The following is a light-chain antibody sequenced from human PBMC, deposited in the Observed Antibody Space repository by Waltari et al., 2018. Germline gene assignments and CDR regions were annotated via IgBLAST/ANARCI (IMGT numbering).Light chain of an antibody. CDR3: ASETSTTTLYV. V-gene: IGLV2-14*03. CDR1: SSDIRLYKS. J-gene: IGLJ1*01. CDR2: HVS. Sequence: SALTQPAPVSGSPGHSITIPCHGPSSDIRLYKSVTCYQQPPGKAPNVMIYHVSNRPSGVSNRFSGSKSGNTASLTISGLQPEDEADYYCASETSTTTLYVFGSGTKVTVL.